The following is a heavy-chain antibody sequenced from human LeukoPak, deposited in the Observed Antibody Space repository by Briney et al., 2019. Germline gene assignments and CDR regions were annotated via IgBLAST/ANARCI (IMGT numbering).Heavy chain of an antibody. CDR1: GFTFSSYS. CDR3: AIARAIAVAGTSDY. CDR2: ISSSSSYI. V-gene: IGHV3-21*01. D-gene: IGHD6-19*01. J-gene: IGHJ4*02. Sequence: GGSLRLSCAASGFTFSSYSMNWVRQAPGKGLEWVSSISSSSSYIYYADSVKGRFTISRDNAKNSLYLQMNSLRAEDTAVYYCAIARAIAVAGTSDYWGQGTLVTVSS.